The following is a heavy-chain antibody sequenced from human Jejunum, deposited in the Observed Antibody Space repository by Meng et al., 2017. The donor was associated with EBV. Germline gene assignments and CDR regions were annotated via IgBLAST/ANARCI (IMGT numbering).Heavy chain of an antibody. CDR3: ARVAFSYTTRSLDS. D-gene: IGHD3-16*02. CDR2: INHSGST. V-gene: IGHV4-34*02. J-gene: IGHJ4*02. Sequence: QGQLPQWATGLFTPSATLSLTCAVYRGAFSGYYCSWIRQHPGKGLEWIGEINHSGSTNYNPSLRGRVTISVETSKNQFSLRLNSVTAADTAVYYCARVAFSYTTRSLDSWGQGTLVTVSS. CDR1: RGAFSGYY.